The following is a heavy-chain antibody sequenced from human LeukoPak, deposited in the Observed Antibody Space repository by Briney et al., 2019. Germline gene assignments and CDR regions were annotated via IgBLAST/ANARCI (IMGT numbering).Heavy chain of an antibody. Sequence: GRSLRLSCAASGFTFSSYAMHWVRQAPGKGLEWVAVISYDGSNKYYADSVKGRFTNSRDNSKNTLYLQMNSLRAEDTAVYYCATAPFLRGYWGQGTLVTVSS. CDR3: ATAPFLRGY. CDR2: ISYDGSNK. V-gene: IGHV3-30-3*01. J-gene: IGHJ4*02. D-gene: IGHD3-10*01. CDR1: GFTFSSYA.